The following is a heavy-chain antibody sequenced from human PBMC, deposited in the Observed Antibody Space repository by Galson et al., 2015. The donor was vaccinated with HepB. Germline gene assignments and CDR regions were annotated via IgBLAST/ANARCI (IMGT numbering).Heavy chain of an antibody. CDR1: GFNIDNKY. CDR3: ARGASGYELYYYALDV. V-gene: IGHV3-66*01. J-gene: IGHJ6*02. D-gene: IGHD5-12*01. Sequence: SLRLSCAASGFNIDNKYMAWVRQTPGKGLEWVSLTYSGGSAYYADSVKGRFTISRDNFKNTLYLQLNSLRVEDTAVYYCARGASGYELYYYALDVWGQGTTVTVSS. CDR2: TYSGGSA.